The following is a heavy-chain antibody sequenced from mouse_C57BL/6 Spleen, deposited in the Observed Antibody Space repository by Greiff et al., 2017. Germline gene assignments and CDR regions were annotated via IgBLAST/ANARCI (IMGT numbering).Heavy chain of an antibody. V-gene: IGHV1-81*01. J-gene: IGHJ2*01. CDR1: GYTFTSYG. Sequence: VQLQESGAELARPGASVKLSCKASGYTFTSYGISWVKQRTGQGLEWIGEIYPRSGNTYYNEKFKGKATLTADTSSSTAYMELRSLTSEDSAVYFCYYYGSSLYYFDYWGQGTTLTVSS. D-gene: IGHD1-1*01. CDR2: IYPRSGNT. CDR3: YYYGSSLYYFDY.